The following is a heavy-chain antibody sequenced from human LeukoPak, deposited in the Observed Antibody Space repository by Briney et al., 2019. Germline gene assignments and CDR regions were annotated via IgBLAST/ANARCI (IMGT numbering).Heavy chain of an antibody. V-gene: IGHV3-9*01. CDR3: ARGAEYDGSGSYYDGNWFDP. Sequence: GRSLRLSCAASGFTFDDYAMHWVRQAPGKGLEWVSGITWNSDSIDYADSVKGRFTISRDNAKNSLFLQMNSLRAEDTAVYYCARGAEYDGSGSYYDGNWFDPWGQGTLVTVSS. J-gene: IGHJ5*02. CDR1: GFTFDDYA. CDR2: ITWNSDSI. D-gene: IGHD3-10*01.